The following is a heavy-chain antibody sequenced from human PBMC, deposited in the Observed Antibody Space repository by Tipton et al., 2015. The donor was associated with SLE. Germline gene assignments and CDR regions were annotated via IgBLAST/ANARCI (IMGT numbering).Heavy chain of an antibody. J-gene: IGHJ3*02. CDR2: TYYRAKWSN. CDR3: AREDCSSTSCYQDAFDI. Sequence: TLSLTCVISGDRIYSSSATWAGIRQSPSRGLEWLGRTYYRAKWSNDYAVSVKSRITINPDASKNQFSLQLNSVTPEDTAVYYCAREDCSSTSCYQDAFDIWGQGTMVTVSS. CDR1: GDRIYSSSAT. D-gene: IGHD2-2*01. V-gene: IGHV6-1*01.